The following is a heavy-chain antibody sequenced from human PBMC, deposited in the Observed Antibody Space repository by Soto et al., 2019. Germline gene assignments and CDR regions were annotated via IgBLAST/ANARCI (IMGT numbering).Heavy chain of an antibody. V-gene: IGHV4-61*01. D-gene: IGHD1-1*01. CDR3: ARDRSDDINSFDAFDL. Sequence: SETLSLTCTVSGGSVSIGIHYWSWIRHPPGKGLEWIAYIYHSGSNDYNPSLKSRVTISVDLSRNQFSLRLDSVTAADTAVYYCARDRSDDINSFDAFDLWGQGTMVTVSS. CDR1: GGSVSIGIHY. J-gene: IGHJ3*01. CDR2: IYHSGSN.